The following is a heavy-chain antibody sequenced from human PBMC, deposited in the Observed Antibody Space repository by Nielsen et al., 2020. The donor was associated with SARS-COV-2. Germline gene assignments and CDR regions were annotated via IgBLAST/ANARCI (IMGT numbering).Heavy chain of an antibody. CDR2: LSVSGDYT. CDR1: GFSFKNHA. D-gene: IGHD2-15*01. V-gene: IGHV3-23*01. Sequence: GESLKISCAASGFSFKNHAMTWVRQTPGKGLEWVAGLSVSGDYTTYASSVKGRFTISRDNSKNTVYLQINSLTAEDTAVYYCAKPSVDIVPCHYYFFDDWGQGTLVTVSS. J-gene: IGHJ4*02. CDR3: AKPSVDIVPCHYYFFDD.